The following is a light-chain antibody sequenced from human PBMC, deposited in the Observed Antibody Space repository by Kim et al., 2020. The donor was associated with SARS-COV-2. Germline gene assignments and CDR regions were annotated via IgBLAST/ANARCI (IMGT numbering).Light chain of an antibody. Sequence: ASVGDTVSLTCRASQPIGRSLNWYRQKPGKAPEVQIYSAWTLERGVPSRFSGSGSGTDFTLTINSLQPEDFATYYCQQTDIVIWTFGPGTKVDIK. V-gene: IGKV1-39*01. CDR1: QPIGRS. CDR3: QQTDIVIWT. J-gene: IGKJ1*01. CDR2: SAW.